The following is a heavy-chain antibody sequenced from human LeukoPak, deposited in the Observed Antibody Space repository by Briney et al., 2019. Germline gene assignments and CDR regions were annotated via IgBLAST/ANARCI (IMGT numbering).Heavy chain of an antibody. V-gene: IGHV6-1*01. J-gene: IGHJ4*02. CDR3: ARENSSGWYDHFDY. CDR1: GDSVSSNSAA. Sequence: SQTLSLTCAISGDSVSSNSAAWNWIRQSPSRGLEWLVSTYYRSKWYNDYAVSVKSRITINPDTSKNQFYLQLNSVTPEDTAVYYCARENSSGWYDHFDYWGQGTLVTVSS. D-gene: IGHD6-19*01. CDR2: TYYRSKWYN.